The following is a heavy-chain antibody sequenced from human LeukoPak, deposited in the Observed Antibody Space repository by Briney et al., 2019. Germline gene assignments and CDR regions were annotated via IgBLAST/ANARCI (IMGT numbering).Heavy chain of an antibody. D-gene: IGHD2-2*01. CDR1: GYTFISYG. CDR3: ARVVVPAAAAYYYYYMDV. CDR2: ISAYNGNT. J-gene: IGHJ6*03. Sequence: ASVKVSCKASGYTFISYGISWVRQAPGQGLEWMGWISAYNGNTNYAQKLQGRVTMTTDTSTSTACMELRSLRSDDTAVYYCARVVVPAAAAYYYYYMDVWGKGTTVTVSS. V-gene: IGHV1-18*01.